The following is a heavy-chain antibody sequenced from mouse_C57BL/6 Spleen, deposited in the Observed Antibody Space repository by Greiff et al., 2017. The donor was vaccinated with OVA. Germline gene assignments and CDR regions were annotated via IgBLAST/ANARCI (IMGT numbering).Heavy chain of an antibody. CDR1: GYTFTSYW. CDR2: INPTNGGT. D-gene: IGHD1-1*01. CDR3: ARPGSSYDYAMDY. Sequence: VQLQQPGTELVKPGASVKLSCKASGYTFTSYWMHWVKQRPGQGLEWIGNINPTNGGTNYNAKFKSKATLTVDKSSSTAYMQLSSLTSEDSAVYDCARPGSSYDYAMDYWGQGTSVTVSS. V-gene: IGHV1-53*01. J-gene: IGHJ4*01.